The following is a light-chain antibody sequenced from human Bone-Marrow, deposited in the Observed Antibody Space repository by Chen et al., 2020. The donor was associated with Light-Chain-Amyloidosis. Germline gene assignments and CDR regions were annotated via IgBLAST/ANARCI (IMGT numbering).Light chain of an antibody. CDR1: SSDVGGYKF. CDR3: SSFTSSTTVV. V-gene: IGLV2-14*03. J-gene: IGLJ2*01. Sequence: QSALTQPASVSGSPGQSITISCTGTSSDVGGYKFVSWYQQHPGKAPKVVIFDVSNRPSGVSDRFSGSKSGNTASLTISGLQAEDDADYYCSSFTSSTTVVFGGGTKVTVL. CDR2: DVS.